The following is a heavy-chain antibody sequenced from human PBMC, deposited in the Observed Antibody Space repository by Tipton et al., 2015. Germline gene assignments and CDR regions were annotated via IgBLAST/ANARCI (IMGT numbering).Heavy chain of an antibody. D-gene: IGHD3-22*01. CDR2: MSGSSGST. CDR1: GFTFRSYA. CDR3: AKEYNSDTSAYYHDALHI. V-gene: IGHV3-23*01. Sequence: SLRLSCATSGFTFRSYAMSWVRQTPGTGLERLSSMSGSSGSTYYADSVKGRFTISRDNSENTLYLQMNSLRAEDTAVYYCAKEYNSDTSAYYHDALHIWGQGTMVTVSS. J-gene: IGHJ3*02.